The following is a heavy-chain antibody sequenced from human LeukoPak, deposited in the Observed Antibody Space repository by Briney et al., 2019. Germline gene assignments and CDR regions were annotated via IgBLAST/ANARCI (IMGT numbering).Heavy chain of an antibody. CDR2: SRNKAHSYTT. J-gene: IGHJ3*02. CDR1: GFTFSDHY. D-gene: IGHD2-8*01. CDR3: ARSYCTNGLCHAFDI. V-gene: IGHV3-72*01. Sequence: GGSLRLSCTASGFTFSDHYMDWVRQAPGKGLEWVGRSRNKAHSYTTEYAASVKGRFTISSNDSKNSVYLQINSLKTEDTAVYYCARSYCTNGLCHAFDIWGQGTLVTVSS.